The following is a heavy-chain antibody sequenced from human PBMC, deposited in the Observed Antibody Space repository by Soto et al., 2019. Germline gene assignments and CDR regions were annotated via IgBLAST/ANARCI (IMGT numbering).Heavy chain of an antibody. D-gene: IGHD6-25*01. V-gene: IGHV3-30-3*01. Sequence: QVQLVESGGGVVQPGRSLRLSCAASGFTFSSYTMYWVRQAPGKGLEWVAVISYDGSNKYYADSVKGRFTISRDNSKKMLYLQMNSLRAEDTAVYYCAREIAADTPYYGMDVWGQGTTVTVFS. CDR2: ISYDGSNK. CDR3: AREIAADTPYYGMDV. CDR1: GFTFSSYT. J-gene: IGHJ6*02.